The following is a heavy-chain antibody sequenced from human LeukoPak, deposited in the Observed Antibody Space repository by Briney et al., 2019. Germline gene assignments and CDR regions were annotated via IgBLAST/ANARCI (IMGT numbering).Heavy chain of an antibody. CDR1: GFTFSSYS. Sequence: KPGGSLRLSCAASGFTFSSYSMNWVRQAPGKGLEWVSSISSSSSYIYYADSVKGRFTISRDNAKKSLYLQMNSLRAEDTAVYYCARGGDNFCGTKNDYWGQGTLVTVSS. D-gene: IGHD2-8*01. CDR3: ARGGDNFCGTKNDY. J-gene: IGHJ4*02. V-gene: IGHV3-21*01. CDR2: ISSSSSYI.